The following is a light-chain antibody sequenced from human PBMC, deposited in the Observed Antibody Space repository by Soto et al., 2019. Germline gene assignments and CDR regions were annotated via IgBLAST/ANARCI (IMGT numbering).Light chain of an antibody. Sequence: EIVLTQSPCTLSLSPWERATLSFRASQSVASSYLAWYQQKPGQAPRLLIYGASSRATGIPDRFSGSGSGTDFTLTISRLEPEDFGVYYCQQHGTSPWMFGQGTKVDIK. V-gene: IGKV3-20*01. CDR1: QSVASSY. CDR3: QQHGTSPWM. CDR2: GAS. J-gene: IGKJ1*01.